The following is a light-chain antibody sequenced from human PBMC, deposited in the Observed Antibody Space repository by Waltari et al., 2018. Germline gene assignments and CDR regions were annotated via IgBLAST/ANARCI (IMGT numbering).Light chain of an antibody. CDR3: SSYTSSSTPYV. Sequence: QSALTQPASVSGSPGQSITISCTGTLRDVGGYHYVSWYQQHPGKAPKLMIYDVSNRPSGVSNRFSGSKSGNTASLTISGLQAEDEADYYCSSYTSSSTPYVFGTGTKVTVL. V-gene: IGLV2-14*01. CDR2: DVS. J-gene: IGLJ1*01. CDR1: LRDVGGYHY.